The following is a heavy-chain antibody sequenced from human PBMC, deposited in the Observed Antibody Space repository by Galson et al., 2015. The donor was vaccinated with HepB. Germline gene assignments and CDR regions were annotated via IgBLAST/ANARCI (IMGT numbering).Heavy chain of an antibody. CDR3: AGEGGENWSGYYPDY. CDR2: IWYDRINK. D-gene: IGHD3-3*01. Sequence: SLRLSCAASGFTFSSYGMHWVRQAPGKGLEWVALIWYDRINKYYADSVKGRFTISRDNSKNTLYLQINSLRAEDTAVYYCAGEGGENWSGYYPDYWGQGTLVTVSS. CDR1: GFTFSSYG. J-gene: IGHJ4*02. V-gene: IGHV3-33*08.